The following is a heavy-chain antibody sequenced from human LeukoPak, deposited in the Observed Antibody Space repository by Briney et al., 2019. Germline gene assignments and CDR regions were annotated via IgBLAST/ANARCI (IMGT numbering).Heavy chain of an antibody. J-gene: IGHJ6*02. V-gene: IGHV4-34*01. D-gene: IGHD5-12*01. CDR3: ARGKLRHYYYYYGMDV. Sequence: PSETLSLTCAVCGGSFSGYYWSWIRQPPGKGLEWIGEINHSGSTNYNPSLKSRVTISVDTSKNQFSLKLSSVTAADTAVYYCARGKLRHYYYYYGMDVWGQGTTVTVSS. CDR2: INHSGST. CDR1: GGSFSGYY.